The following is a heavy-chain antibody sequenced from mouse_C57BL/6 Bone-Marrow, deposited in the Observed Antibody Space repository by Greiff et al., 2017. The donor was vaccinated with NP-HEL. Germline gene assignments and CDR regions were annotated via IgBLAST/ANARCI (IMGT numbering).Heavy chain of an antibody. Sequence: QVQLQQSGAELARPGASVKLSCKASGYTFTSYGISWVKQRTGQGLEWIGEIYPRSGNTYYNEKFKGKATLTADKSSSTAYMELRSLTSEDSAVYVCAREKARHSNHVGAMDYWGQGTSVTVSS. CDR3: AREKARHSNHVGAMDY. V-gene: IGHV1-81*01. CDR2: IYPRSGNT. CDR1: GYTFTSYG. D-gene: IGHD2-5*01. J-gene: IGHJ4*01.